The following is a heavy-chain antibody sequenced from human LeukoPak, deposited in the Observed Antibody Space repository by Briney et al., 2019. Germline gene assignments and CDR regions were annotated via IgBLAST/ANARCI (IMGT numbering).Heavy chain of an antibody. Sequence: SETLSLTCAVYGGSLSGYYWSWIRQPPGEGLEWIGEINHSGSTNYNPSLKSRVTISVDTSKNQFSLKLSSVTAADTAVYYCARLRSSSWYVHYYYYMDVWGKGTTVTISS. CDR1: GGSLSGYY. D-gene: IGHD6-13*01. J-gene: IGHJ6*03. V-gene: IGHV4-34*01. CDR3: ARLRSSSWYVHYYYYMDV. CDR2: INHSGST.